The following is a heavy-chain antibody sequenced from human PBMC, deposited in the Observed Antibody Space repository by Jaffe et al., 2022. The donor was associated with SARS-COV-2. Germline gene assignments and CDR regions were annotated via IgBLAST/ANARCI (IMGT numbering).Heavy chain of an antibody. CDR1: GFTFSSYA. CDR3: AKDSITIFGVAWDGMDV. CDR2: ISGSGGST. Sequence: EVQLLESGGGLVQPGGSLRLSCAASGFTFSSYAMSWVRQAPGKGLEWVSAISGSGGSTYYADSVKGRFTISRDNSKNTLYLQMNSLRAEDTAVYYCAKDSITIFGVAWDGMDVWGQGTTVTVSS. V-gene: IGHV3-23*01. D-gene: IGHD3-3*01. J-gene: IGHJ6*02.